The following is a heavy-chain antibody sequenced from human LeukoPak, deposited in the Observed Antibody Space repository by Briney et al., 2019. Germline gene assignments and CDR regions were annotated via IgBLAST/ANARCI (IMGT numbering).Heavy chain of an antibody. CDR1: GGSISSSSYY. D-gene: IGHD3-22*01. J-gene: IGHJ6*03. CDR2: IYYSGST. CDR3: ARCPHDSSGYYYVERGYYMDV. V-gene: IGHV4-39*07. Sequence: PSETLSLTCTVSGGSISSSSYYWGWLRQPPGKGLEWIGSIYYSGSTYYNPSLKSRVIISVDTSKNQFSLKLSSVTAADTAVYYCARCPHDSSGYYYVERGYYMDVWGKGTTVTVSS.